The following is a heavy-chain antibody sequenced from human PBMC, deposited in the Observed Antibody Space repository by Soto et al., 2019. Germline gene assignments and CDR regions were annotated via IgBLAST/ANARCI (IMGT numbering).Heavy chain of an antibody. CDR2: ISGSDDNT. CDR3: TKGLGIY. V-gene: IGHV3-23*01. D-gene: IGHD3-16*01. Sequence: EVQLLESGGGLVQPGGSLRLSCAVSGFAFRTYAMSWVRQAPGKGLEWVSAISGSDDNTHYADSVKGRFTISRDKSNNTLYLQMNSLTVEDTAVYYCTKGLGIYWGQGILVTVSS. J-gene: IGHJ4*02. CDR1: GFAFRTYA.